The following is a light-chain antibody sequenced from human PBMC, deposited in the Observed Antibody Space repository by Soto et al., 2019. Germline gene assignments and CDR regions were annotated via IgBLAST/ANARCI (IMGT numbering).Light chain of an antibody. V-gene: IGLV1-40*01. CDR1: SSNTGTGFD. Sequence: QLVLTQPPSVSGAPGQRVTISCTGSSSNTGTGFDVHWYQQLPGTAPKLLIYGNSNRPSGVPDRFSASKSGTSASLVINGLQAEDEGDYYCQSYDNSLTGSRVFGTGTKLTVL. CDR3: QSYDNSLTGSRV. CDR2: GNS. J-gene: IGLJ1*01.